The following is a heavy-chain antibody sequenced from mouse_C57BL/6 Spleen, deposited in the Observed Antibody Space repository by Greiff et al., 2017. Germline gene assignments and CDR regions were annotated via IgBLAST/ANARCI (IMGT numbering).Heavy chain of an antibody. Sequence: QVQLQQPGTELVKPGASVKLSCTASGYTFTSYWMHWVKQRPGQGLEWIGNINPSNGGTNYNEKFKSKATLTVDKSSSTAYMQLSSLTSEDSAVYYCASPSYYGSSYWYFDVWGTGTTVTVSS. CDR2: INPSNGGT. J-gene: IGHJ1*03. D-gene: IGHD1-1*01. CDR3: ASPSYYGSSYWYFDV. V-gene: IGHV1-53*01. CDR1: GYTFTSYW.